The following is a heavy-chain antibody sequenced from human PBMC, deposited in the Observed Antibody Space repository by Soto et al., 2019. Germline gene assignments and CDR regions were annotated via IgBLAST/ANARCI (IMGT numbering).Heavy chain of an antibody. D-gene: IGHD3-22*01. Sequence: QVQLVESGGGVVQPGRSLRLSCAASGFTFSSYGMHWVRQAPGKGLEWVAVISYDGSNKYYADSVKGRFTISRDNSKNTLYLQMNSLRAEDTAVYYCAKDYYYDSSGHFDYWGQGTLVTVSS. CDR3: AKDYYYDSSGHFDY. CDR1: GFTFSSYG. V-gene: IGHV3-30*18. J-gene: IGHJ4*02. CDR2: ISYDGSNK.